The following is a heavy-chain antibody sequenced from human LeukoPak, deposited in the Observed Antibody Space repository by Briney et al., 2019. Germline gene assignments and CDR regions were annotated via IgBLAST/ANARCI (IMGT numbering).Heavy chain of an antibody. CDR3: AASQSDYYNSGTYHKIHY. J-gene: IGHJ4*02. V-gene: IGHV4-30-4*01. CDR2: IYDNEKT. Sequence: SETLSLTCSVSGGSISRPDHYWSWIRQPPGKGLEWIGFIYDNEKTHYSPSFESRVTISGDTSNNHFSLTLNFVTAADTAIYYCAASQSDYYNSGTYHKIHYWGRGALVTVSS. CDR1: GGSISRPDHY. D-gene: IGHD3-10*01.